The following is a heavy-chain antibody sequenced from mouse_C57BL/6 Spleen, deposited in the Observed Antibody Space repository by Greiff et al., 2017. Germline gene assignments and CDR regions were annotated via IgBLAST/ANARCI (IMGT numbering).Heavy chain of an antibody. Sequence: EVKLMESGPGLVKPSQSLSLTCSVTGYSITSGYYWNWIRQFPGNKLEWMGYISYDGSNNYNPSLKNRISITRDTSKNQFFLKLNSVTTEDTATYYCAREKSTKVFDYWGQGTTLTVSS. CDR2: ISYDGSN. J-gene: IGHJ2*01. CDR1: GYSITSGYY. D-gene: IGHD2-14*01. CDR3: AREKSTKVFDY. V-gene: IGHV3-6*01.